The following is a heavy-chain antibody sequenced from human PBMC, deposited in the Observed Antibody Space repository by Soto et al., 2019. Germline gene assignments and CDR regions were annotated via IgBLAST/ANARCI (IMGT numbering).Heavy chain of an antibody. CDR1: GGTFSSYA. J-gene: IGHJ6*02. CDR3: ARGRRFPATHYYYYYGMDV. Sequence: GASVKVSCKASGGTFSSYAISWVRRAPGQGLEWMGGIIPIFGTANYAQKFQGRVTITADESTSTAYMELSSLRSEDTAVYYCARGRRFPATHYYYYYGMDVWGQGTTVTVSS. CDR2: IIPIFGTA. V-gene: IGHV1-69*13. D-gene: IGHD2-15*01.